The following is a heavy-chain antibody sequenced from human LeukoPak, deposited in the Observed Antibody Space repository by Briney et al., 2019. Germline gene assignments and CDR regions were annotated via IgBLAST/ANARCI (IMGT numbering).Heavy chain of an antibody. Sequence: PSETLSLTCAVSGYSISSGYYWGWTRQPPGKGLEWIESIYHSGTTYYNPSLKSRVTISVDTSKNQFSLKLTSVTAADTAVYYCARAYYFDDSGGYVYFDYWGQGTLVTVSS. D-gene: IGHD3-22*01. CDR2: IYHSGTT. J-gene: IGHJ4*02. CDR1: GYSISSGYY. CDR3: ARAYYFDDSGGYVYFDY. V-gene: IGHV4-38-2*01.